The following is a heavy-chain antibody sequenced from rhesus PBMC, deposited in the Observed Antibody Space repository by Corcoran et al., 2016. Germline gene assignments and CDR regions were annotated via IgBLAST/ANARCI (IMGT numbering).Heavy chain of an antibody. CDR3: ARGPYSSGYDY. D-gene: IGHD6-31*01. V-gene: IGHV4S10*01. J-gene: IGHJ6*01. Sequence: QVQLQESGPGVVKPSETLSLTCAVSGGSISDSYRWSWIRQPPGKGLEWIGYIYGSSTSTNYNPSLKSRVTISKDTSKNQFSLKLSSVTAADTAVYYCARGPYSSGYDYWGQGVVVTVSS. CDR1: GGSISDSYR. CDR2: IYGSSTST.